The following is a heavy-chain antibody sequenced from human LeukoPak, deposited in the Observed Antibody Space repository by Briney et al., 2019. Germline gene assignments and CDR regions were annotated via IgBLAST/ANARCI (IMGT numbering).Heavy chain of an antibody. CDR3: ASHRASIAVAGTDGVFDY. CDR1: GYTFTSYG. D-gene: IGHD6-19*01. CDR2: ISAYNGNT. J-gene: IGHJ4*02. Sequence: ASVKVSCKASGYTFTSYGISWVRQAPGQGLELMGWISAYNGNTNYAQKLHGRVTMTTDTSTSTAYMELRSLRADDTAVYYCASHRASIAVAGTDGVFDYWGQGTLVTVSS. V-gene: IGHV1-18*01.